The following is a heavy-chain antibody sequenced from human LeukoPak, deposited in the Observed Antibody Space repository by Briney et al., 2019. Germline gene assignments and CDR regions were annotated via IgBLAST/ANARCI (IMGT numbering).Heavy chain of an antibody. CDR2: IYYSGST. D-gene: IGHD6-25*01. CDR1: GGSISSYY. V-gene: IGHV4-59*01. Sequence: SETPSLTCTVSGGSISSYYWSWIRQPPGKGLEWIGYIYYSGSTNYNPSLKSRVTITVDTSKNQFSLKLSSVTAADTAVYYCARDSADSSGFDYWGQGPLVTVSS. J-gene: IGHJ4*02. CDR3: ARDSADSSGFDY.